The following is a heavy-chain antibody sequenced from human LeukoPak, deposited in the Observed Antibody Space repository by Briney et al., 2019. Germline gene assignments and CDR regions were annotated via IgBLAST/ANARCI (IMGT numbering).Heavy chain of an antibody. Sequence: SETLSLTCTVSGGSISSYYWSWIRQPPGKGLEWIGYIYYSGSTNYNPSLKSRVTISVDTSKNQFSLKLSSVTAADTAVYYCARLYGRGFDYWGQGTLVTVSS. CDR3: ARLYGRGFDY. D-gene: IGHD2/OR15-2a*01. CDR1: GGSISSYY. J-gene: IGHJ4*02. V-gene: IGHV4-59*01. CDR2: IYYSGST.